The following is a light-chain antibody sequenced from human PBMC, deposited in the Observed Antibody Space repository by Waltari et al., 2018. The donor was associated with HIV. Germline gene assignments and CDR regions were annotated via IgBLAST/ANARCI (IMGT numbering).Light chain of an antibody. CDR1: SGHSNYA. Sequence: QVVLTQSPSASASLGASVKLTCTLSSGHSNYAIAWHQLQPGKGTRYLMKLNSDGSHTKGDGIPCRFSGSSAGAERYLTIASLQSEDEADYCCQTWCTGIRVFGGGTKLTVL. J-gene: IGLJ3*02. CDR2: LNSDGSH. CDR3: QTWCTGIRV. V-gene: IGLV4-69*01.